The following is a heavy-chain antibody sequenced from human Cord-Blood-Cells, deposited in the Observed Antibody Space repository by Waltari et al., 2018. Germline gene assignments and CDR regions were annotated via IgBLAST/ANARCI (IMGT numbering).Heavy chain of an antibody. D-gene: IGHD1-26*01. Sequence: EVQLVASGGGLVQPGGSPRLSCAASGFPFSSYEMNWVRTAPGKGLEWVSYISSSGSTIYYADSVKGRFTISRDNAKNSLYLQMNSLRAEDTAVYYCASHSGSYSEAFDIWGQGTMVTVSS. V-gene: IGHV3-48*03. CDR3: ASHSGSYSEAFDI. J-gene: IGHJ3*02. CDR2: ISSSGSTI. CDR1: GFPFSSYE.